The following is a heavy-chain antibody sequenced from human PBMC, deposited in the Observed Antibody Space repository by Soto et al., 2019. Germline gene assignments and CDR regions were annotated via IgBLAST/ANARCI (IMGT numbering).Heavy chain of an antibody. CDR3: ARGQGSTTVGYYYYYGMDV. J-gene: IGHJ6*01. D-gene: IGHD4-4*01. CDR2: IYPGDSDT. Sequence: GESLKISCKGSGYSFTSYWIGWVRQMPGKGLEWMGIIYPGDSDTRYSPSFQGQVTISADKSISTAYLQWSSLKASDTAMYYCARGQGSTTVGYYYYYGMDVWGQGNPGHRLL. V-gene: IGHV5-51*01. CDR1: GYSFTSYW.